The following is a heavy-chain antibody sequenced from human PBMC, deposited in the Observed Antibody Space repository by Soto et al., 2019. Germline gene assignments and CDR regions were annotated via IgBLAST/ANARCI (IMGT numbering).Heavy chain of an antibody. V-gene: IGHV4-39*01. CDR1: GGSISSSSYY. J-gene: IGHJ4*02. Sequence: SETLSLTCTVSGGSISSSSYYWGWIRQPPGKGLEWIGSIYYSGSTYYNPSLKSRVTISVDTSKNQFSLKLSSVTAADTAVYYCARNYGDYVGYFDYWGQGTLVTVSS. CDR2: IYYSGST. CDR3: ARNYGDYVGYFDY. D-gene: IGHD4-17*01.